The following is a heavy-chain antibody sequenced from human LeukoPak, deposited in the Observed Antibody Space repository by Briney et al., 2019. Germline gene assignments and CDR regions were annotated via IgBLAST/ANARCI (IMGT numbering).Heavy chain of an antibody. CDR3: VGGKGADY. V-gene: IGHV3-21*01. J-gene: IGHJ4*02. CDR2: ISGSANIS. CDR1: GVTLHTYA. D-gene: IGHD1-1*01. Sequence: GGSLRLSCVTSGVTLHTYAMTWVRQLPGKGLEWVSGISGSANISYYADSVKGRFTISRDNAKNSLYLQMNSLRAEDTAVYYCVGGKGADYWGQGTLVTVSS.